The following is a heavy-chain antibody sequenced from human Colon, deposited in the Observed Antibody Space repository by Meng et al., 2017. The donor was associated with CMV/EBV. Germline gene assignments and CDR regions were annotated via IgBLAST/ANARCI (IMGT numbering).Heavy chain of an antibody. CDR3: ATKRSARGGVYFDP. Sequence: SEYTFTNYEINWVRQAAGQGLEWMGWLLPRFGTVKYGPEFQDRVTIIRDTSTRTIYLELTNLTAEDTAVYYCATKRSARGGVYFDPWGQGTLVTVSS. CDR2: LLPRFGTV. V-gene: IGHV1-8*01. D-gene: IGHD2/OR15-2a*01. J-gene: IGHJ5*02. CDR1: EYTFTNYE.